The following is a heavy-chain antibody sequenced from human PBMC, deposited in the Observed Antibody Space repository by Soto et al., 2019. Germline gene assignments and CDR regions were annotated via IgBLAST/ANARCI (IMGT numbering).Heavy chain of an antibody. CDR3: ARGSYTSTWY. Sequence: QTLSLTCSISGDSLSSNIAAWNWIRQSPSRGLEWLGRTYYRSKWYNDYAASVKSRMTINPDTSKNQFSLQLNSVTPEDTAVYYCARGSYTSTWYWGQGTLVTVSS. D-gene: IGHD6-19*01. V-gene: IGHV6-1*01. CDR1: GDSLSSNIAA. J-gene: IGHJ4*02. CDR2: TYYRSKWYN.